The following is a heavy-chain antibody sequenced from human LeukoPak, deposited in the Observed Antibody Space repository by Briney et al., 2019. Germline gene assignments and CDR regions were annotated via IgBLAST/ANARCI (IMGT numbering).Heavy chain of an antibody. CDR3: ARDGLYGSGLDY. J-gene: IGHJ4*02. V-gene: IGHV4-59*01. CDR1: GGSISSYY. CDR2: IYYSGST. D-gene: IGHD3-10*01. Sequence: SETLSLTCTVSGGSISSYYWSWIRQPPGKGLERIGYIYYSGSTNYNPSLKSRVTISVDTSKNQFSLKLSSVTAADTAVYYCARDGLYGSGLDYWGQGTLVTVSS.